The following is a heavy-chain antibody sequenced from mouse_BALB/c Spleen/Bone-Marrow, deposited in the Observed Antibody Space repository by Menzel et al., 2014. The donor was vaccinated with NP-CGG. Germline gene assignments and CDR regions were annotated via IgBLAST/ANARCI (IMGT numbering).Heavy chain of an antibody. D-gene: IGHD4-1*01. CDR3: ARRGNWDGRAAMDY. CDR2: INSGGVNT. Sequence: VQLQQSGGDLVKPGGSLKPSCAASGFTFSSYGMSWVRQTPDKRLEWVATINSGGVNTYYIDSVKGRFTISRDNAKNTLYLQMSSLKSEDTAMYHCARRGNWDGRAAMDYWGQGTSVTVSS. V-gene: IGHV5-6*01. J-gene: IGHJ4*01. CDR1: GFTFSSYG.